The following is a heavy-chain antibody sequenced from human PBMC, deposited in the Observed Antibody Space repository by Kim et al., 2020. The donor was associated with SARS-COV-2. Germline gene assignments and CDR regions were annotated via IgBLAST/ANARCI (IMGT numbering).Heavy chain of an antibody. Sequence: SETLSLTCTVSGGSLSSSSYYWGWIRQPPGKGLEWIGTAYYIGNTYYNPSLKSRDTISVDTSKNQFSLKLGSVTAADTAVYYCVRHRRYSSGWYVAFYYCFLDVWGKGTTVTVSS. CDR2: AYYIGNT. CDR1: GGSLSSSSYY. J-gene: IGHJ6*03. CDR3: VRHRRYSSGWYVAFYYCFLDV. V-gene: IGHV4-39*01. D-gene: IGHD6-19*01.